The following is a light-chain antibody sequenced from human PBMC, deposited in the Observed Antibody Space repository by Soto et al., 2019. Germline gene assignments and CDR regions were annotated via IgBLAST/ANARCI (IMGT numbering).Light chain of an antibody. CDR2: RDS. J-gene: IGLJ1*01. CDR3: QVWDSSTGV. Sequence: SYELTQPLSVSVALGQTARITCGGNNIGSKNVHWYQRKPGQAPVLVIYRDSNRPSGIPERFSGSNSGNTATLTISRAQAGDEADYYCQVWDSSTGVFGTGTKLTVL. V-gene: IGLV3-9*01. CDR1: NIGSKN.